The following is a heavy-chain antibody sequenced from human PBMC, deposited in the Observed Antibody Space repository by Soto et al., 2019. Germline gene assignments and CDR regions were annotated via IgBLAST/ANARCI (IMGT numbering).Heavy chain of an antibody. Sequence: ASVKVSCKASGFPFTSFFIHWVRQAPGQGLEWMGVINPSRGSANYAQKFQGRLTLTRDTSSSTVYMDLSSLKSEDTALYYCVRAPNFFHICGQGTLVTVSS. CDR2: INPSRGSA. J-gene: IGHJ4*02. CDR1: GFPFTSFF. V-gene: IGHV1-46*01. CDR3: VRAPNFFHI.